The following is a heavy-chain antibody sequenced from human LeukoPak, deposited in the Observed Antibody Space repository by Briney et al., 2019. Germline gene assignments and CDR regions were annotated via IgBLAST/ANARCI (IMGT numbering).Heavy chain of an antibody. CDR2: ISADRNVI. D-gene: IGHD1-14*01. CDR3: AGSRYPEPRYLDY. Sequence: GGSLRLSCAASGLTFNIYEMNWVRQAPGKGLECISYISADRNVIYYADSVKGRFIISRDHAKNSLYLQMNSLRAEDTAVYYCAGSRYPEPRYLDYWGQGTLVSVSS. J-gene: IGHJ4*02. V-gene: IGHV3-48*03. CDR1: GLTFNIYE.